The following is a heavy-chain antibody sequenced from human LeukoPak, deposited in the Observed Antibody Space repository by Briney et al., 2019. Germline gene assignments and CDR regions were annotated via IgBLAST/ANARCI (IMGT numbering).Heavy chain of an antibody. Sequence: SETLSLTCAVYGGSFSGYYWSWIRQPPGKGLEWIGEINHSGSTNYNPSLKSRVTISVDRSKNQFSLKLSSVTAADTAVYYCARDRRSSGWSFDYWGQGTLVTVSS. CDR1: GGSFSGYY. J-gene: IGHJ4*02. CDR3: ARDRRSSGWSFDY. CDR2: INHSGST. V-gene: IGHV4-34*01. D-gene: IGHD6-19*01.